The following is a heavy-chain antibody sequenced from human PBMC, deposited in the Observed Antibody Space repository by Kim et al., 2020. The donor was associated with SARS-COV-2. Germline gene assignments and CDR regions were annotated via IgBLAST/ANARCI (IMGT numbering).Heavy chain of an antibody. V-gene: IGHV1-24*01. D-gene: IGHD3-22*01. Sequence: ASVKVSCKVSGYTLTELSMHWVRQAPGKGLEWMGGFDPEDGETIYAQKFQGRVTMTEDTSTDTAYMELSSLRSEDTAVYYCATEGIYYDSSGYYPTPYFDYWGQGTLVTVSS. CDR2: FDPEDGET. J-gene: IGHJ4*02. CDR3: ATEGIYYDSSGYYPTPYFDY. CDR1: GYTLTELS.